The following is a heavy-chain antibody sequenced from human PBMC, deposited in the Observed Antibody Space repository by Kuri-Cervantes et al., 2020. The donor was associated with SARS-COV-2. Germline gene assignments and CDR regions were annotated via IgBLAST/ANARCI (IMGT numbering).Heavy chain of an antibody. CDR1: GDFISNYF. CDR2: FSYGAST. D-gene: IGHD3-10*01. CDR3: ARGPPDLGEEWFDP. Sequence: SETLSLTCTVSGDFISNYFWTWIRQPPGKGLEWIGYFSYGASTDYNPSLKSRVTISVDTSTNQISLRLTSVTAADTAVYYCARGPPDLGEEWFDPWGQGTLVTVSS. J-gene: IGHJ5*02. V-gene: IGHV4-59*08.